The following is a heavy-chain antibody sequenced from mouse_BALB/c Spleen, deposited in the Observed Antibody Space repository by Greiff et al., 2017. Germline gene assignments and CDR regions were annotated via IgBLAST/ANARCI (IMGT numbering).Heavy chain of an antibody. CDR2: ISSGGST. Sequence: EVQRVESGGGLVKPGGSLKLSCAASGFTFSSYAMSWVRQTPEKRLEWVASISSGGSTYYPDSVKGRFTISRDNARNILYLQMSSLRSEDTAMYYCARGGSTTVGFDYWGQGTTLTVSS. V-gene: IGHV5-6-5*01. CDR3: ARGGSTTVGFDY. J-gene: IGHJ2*01. D-gene: IGHD1-1*01. CDR1: GFTFSSYA.